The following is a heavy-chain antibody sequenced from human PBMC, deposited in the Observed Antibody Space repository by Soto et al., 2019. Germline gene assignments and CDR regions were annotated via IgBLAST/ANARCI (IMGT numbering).Heavy chain of an antibody. CDR1: GGSVSSGSYY. CDR2: IYYSWST. V-gene: IGHV4-61*01. Sequence: QVQLQESGPGLVKPSETLSLTCTVSGGSVSSGSYYWSWIRQPPGKGLEWIGYIYYSWSTNYNPSLKSRVTISVDTSKNQFSLKLSSVTAADTAVYYCARSGYSYGYKVYFDYWGQGTLVTVSS. CDR3: ARSGYSYGYKVYFDY. J-gene: IGHJ4*02. D-gene: IGHD5-18*01.